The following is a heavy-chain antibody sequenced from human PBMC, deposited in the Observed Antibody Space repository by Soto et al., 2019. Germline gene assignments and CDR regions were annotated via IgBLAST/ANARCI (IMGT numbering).Heavy chain of an antibody. CDR2: INPNSGGT. V-gene: IGHV1-2*04. CDR3: ARGKWELPWFDP. Sequence: DSGKVSCEATACTFTGYYMNWVRQAPGQGLEWMGWINPNSGGTNYAQKFQGWVTMTRDTSISTAYMELSRLRSDDTAVYYCARGKWELPWFDPWGQGTLVTVSS. J-gene: IGHJ5*02. CDR1: ACTFTGYY. D-gene: IGHD1-26*01.